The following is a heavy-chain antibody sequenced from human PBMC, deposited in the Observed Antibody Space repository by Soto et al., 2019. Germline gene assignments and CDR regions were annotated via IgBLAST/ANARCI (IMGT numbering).Heavy chain of an antibody. V-gene: IGHV1-2*04. D-gene: IGHD3-22*01. Sequence: ASVKVSCKASGYTFTGYYMHWVRQAPGQGLEWMGWINPNSGGTNYAQKFQGWVTMTRDTSISTAYMELSRLRSDDTAVYYCARDLVSSGYYGTDYYYYGTDVWGQGTTVTVSS. CDR2: INPNSGGT. CDR1: GYTFTGYY. J-gene: IGHJ6*02. CDR3: ARDLVSSGYYGTDYYYYGTDV.